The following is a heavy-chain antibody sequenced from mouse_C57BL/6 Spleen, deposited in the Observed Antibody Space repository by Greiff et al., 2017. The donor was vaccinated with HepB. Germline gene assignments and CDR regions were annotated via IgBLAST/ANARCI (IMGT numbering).Heavy chain of an antibody. CDR3: ASYYYGSSHWYFDV. Sequence: VQLQQPGAELVKPGASVKMSCKASGYTFPSYWITWVKQRPGQGLEWIGDIYPGSGSTNYNEKFKSKATLTVDTSSSTAYMQLSSLTSEDSAVYYCASYYYGSSHWYFDVWGTGTTVTVSS. CDR1: GYTFPSYW. J-gene: IGHJ1*03. V-gene: IGHV1-55*01. D-gene: IGHD1-1*01. CDR2: IYPGSGST.